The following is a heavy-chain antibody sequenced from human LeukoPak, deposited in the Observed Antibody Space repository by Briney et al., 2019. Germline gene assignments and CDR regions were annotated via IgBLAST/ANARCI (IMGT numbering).Heavy chain of an antibody. V-gene: IGHV1-69*06. CDR3: ASPGYCSGGSCYDPNYYYYGMDV. Sequence: SVNVSCKASVGTFSTYAISWVRQSPGQELEWLGGIIPIFGTANYAQKFQGRVTITADKSTSTAYMELSSLRSEDTAVYYCASPGYCSGGSCYDPNYYYYGMDVWGKGTTVTVSS. CDR1: VGTFSTYA. D-gene: IGHD2-15*01. J-gene: IGHJ6*04. CDR2: IIPIFGTA.